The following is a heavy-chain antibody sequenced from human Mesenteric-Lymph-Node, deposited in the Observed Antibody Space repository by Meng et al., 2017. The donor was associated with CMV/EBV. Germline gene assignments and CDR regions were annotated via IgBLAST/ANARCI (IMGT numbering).Heavy chain of an antibody. D-gene: IGHD3-22*01. Sequence: GGSLRLSCAASGFTFSSYAMSWVRQAPGKGLEWVSASSGSGGGTYYADSVKGRFTISRDSSKHTLYLQMNSLRAEDTAVYYCAKSPASGYYYFDYWGQGTLVTVSS. J-gene: IGHJ4*02. CDR3: AKSPASGYYYFDY. CDR1: GFTFSSYA. V-gene: IGHV3-23*01. CDR2: SSGSGGGT.